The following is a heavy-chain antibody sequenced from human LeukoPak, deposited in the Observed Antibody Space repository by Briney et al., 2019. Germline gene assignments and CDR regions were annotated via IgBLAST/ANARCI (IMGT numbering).Heavy chain of an antibody. J-gene: IGHJ6*02. V-gene: IGHV3-30-3*01. D-gene: IGHD3-22*01. CDR2: ISYDGSNK. Sequence: GGSLRLSCAASGFTFSSSAMHWVRQAPGKGLEWVAVISYDGSNKYYADSVKGRFTISRDNAKNSLYLQMNSLRAEDTAVYYCARGGVVVVIPRWYYGMDVWGQGTTVTVSS. CDR3: ARGGVVVVIPRWYYGMDV. CDR1: GFTFSSSA.